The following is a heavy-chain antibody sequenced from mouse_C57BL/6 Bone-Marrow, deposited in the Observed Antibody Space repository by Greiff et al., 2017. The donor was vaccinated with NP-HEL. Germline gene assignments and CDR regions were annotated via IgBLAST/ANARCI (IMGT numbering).Heavy chain of an antibody. CDR1: GYTFTSYW. V-gene: IGHV1-64*01. Sequence: QVQLQQPGAELVKPGASVKLSCKASGYTFTSYWMHWVKQRPGQGREWIGMIHPNSGSTNYNEKFKSKATLTVDKSSSTAYMQLRGLTSEDSAVYYCARSGYYGSGDYWGQGTTLTVSS. J-gene: IGHJ2*01. CDR3: ARSGYYGSGDY. D-gene: IGHD1-1*01. CDR2: IHPNSGST.